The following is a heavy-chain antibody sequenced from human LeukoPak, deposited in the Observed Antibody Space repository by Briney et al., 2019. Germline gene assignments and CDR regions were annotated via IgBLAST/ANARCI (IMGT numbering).Heavy chain of an antibody. CDR3: ARDRWDAFDI. CDR1: GFTFSSYS. D-gene: IGHD1-26*01. Sequence: GGSLRLSCAASGFTFSSYSMNWVRQAPGKGLEWVSSISSSSSYIYYADSVKGRFTISRDNAKNTLYLQMNSLRAEDTAVFYCARDRWDAFDIWGQGTMVTVSS. J-gene: IGHJ3*02. CDR2: ISSSSSYI. V-gene: IGHV3-21*01.